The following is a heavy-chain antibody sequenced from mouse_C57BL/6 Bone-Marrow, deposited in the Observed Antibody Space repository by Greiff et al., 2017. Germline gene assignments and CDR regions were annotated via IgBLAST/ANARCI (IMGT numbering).Heavy chain of an antibody. D-gene: IGHD2-9*01. V-gene: IGHV1-62-2*01. CDR3: AILLWLRGDYYAMDY. J-gene: IGHJ4*01. CDR2: FYPGSGSI. Sequence: VQLQQSGAELVKPGASVKLSCKASGYTFTEYTIHWVKQRSGQGLEWIGWFYPGSGSIKYNEKFKDKATLTADKSSSTAYMELSRLTSEDSAVYFCAILLWLRGDYYAMDYWGQGTSVTVSS. CDR1: GYTFTEYT.